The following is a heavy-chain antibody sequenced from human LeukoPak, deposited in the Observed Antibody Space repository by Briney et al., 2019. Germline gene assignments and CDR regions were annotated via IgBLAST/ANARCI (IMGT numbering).Heavy chain of an antibody. D-gene: IGHD3-10*01. V-gene: IGHV4-4*02. Sequence: SETLSLTCAVSGGSISSSNWWSWVRQPPGKGLEWIGEIYHSGSTNYNPSLKSRVTISVDKSKNQSSLKLSSVTAADTAVYYCARDHRQYYYGSGSYYKGGWFDPWGQGTLVTVSS. CDR2: IYHSGST. CDR3: ARDHRQYYYGSGSYYKGGWFDP. J-gene: IGHJ5*02. CDR1: GGSISSSNW.